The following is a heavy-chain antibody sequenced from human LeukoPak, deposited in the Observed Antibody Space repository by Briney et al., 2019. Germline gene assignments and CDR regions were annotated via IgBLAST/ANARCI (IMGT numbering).Heavy chain of an antibody. Sequence: SQPLSLTCTVSGGSISSGSYYWSWIRQPAGKGLEWIGRIYTSGSTNYNPSLKSRVTISVDTSKNQFSLKLSSVTAADTAVYYCARGSSSFVYWGQGTLATVSS. J-gene: IGHJ4*02. CDR2: IYTSGST. V-gene: IGHV4-61*02. CDR3: ARGSSSFVY. CDR1: GGSISSGSYY. D-gene: IGHD6-13*01.